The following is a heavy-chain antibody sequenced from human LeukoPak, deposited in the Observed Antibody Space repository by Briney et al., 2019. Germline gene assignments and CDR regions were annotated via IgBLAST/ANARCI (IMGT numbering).Heavy chain of an antibody. Sequence: GGSLRLSCAASGFTFSSYGMSWVRQAPGKGLEWVSAFSGGGGKAYYADSVKGRFTIPRDNSKNTLYLQMNSLRAEDTAVYYCAKRGYYDSSGYYAPFDYWGQGTLVTVSS. CDR3: AKRGYYDSSGYYAPFDY. D-gene: IGHD3-22*01. CDR1: GFTFSSYG. V-gene: IGHV3-23*01. J-gene: IGHJ4*02. CDR2: FSGGGGKA.